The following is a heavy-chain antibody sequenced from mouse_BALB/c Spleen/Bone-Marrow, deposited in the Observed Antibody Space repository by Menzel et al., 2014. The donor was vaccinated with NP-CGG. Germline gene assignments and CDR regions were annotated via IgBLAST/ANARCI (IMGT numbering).Heavy chain of an antibody. J-gene: IGHJ3*01. Sequence: EVQGVESGGGLVQPGGSMKLSCVASGFIFSNYWMNWVRQSPEKGLEWVAEIRLKSNNYATHYAESVKGRFTISRDDSKSSVYLQMNNLRAEDTGIYYCTTGFAYWGQGTLVTVSA. CDR1: GFIFSNYW. CDR3: TTGFAY. CDR2: IRLKSNNYAT. V-gene: IGHV6-6*02.